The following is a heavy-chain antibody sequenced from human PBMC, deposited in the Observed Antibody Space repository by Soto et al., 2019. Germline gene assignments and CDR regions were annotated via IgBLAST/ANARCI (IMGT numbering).Heavy chain of an antibody. CDR1: GFTFSSYW. J-gene: IGHJ6*02. CDR2: INSDGSST. D-gene: IGHD6-13*01. CDR3: ARTQQQLVRYYYYGMDV. V-gene: IGHV3-74*01. Sequence: EVQLVESGGGLVQPGGSLRLSCAASGFTFSSYWMHWVRQAPGKGLVWVSRINSDGSSTSYADSVKGRFTISRDNAKNTLYLQKNSLRAEDTAVYYCARTQQQLVRYYYYGMDVWGQGTTVTVSS.